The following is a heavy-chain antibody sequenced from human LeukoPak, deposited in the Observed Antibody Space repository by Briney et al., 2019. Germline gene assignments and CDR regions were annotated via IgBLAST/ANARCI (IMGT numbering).Heavy chain of an antibody. Sequence: SETLSLTCTVSGGSISSSSYYWGWIRQPPGKGLEWIGSIYYSGSTYYNPPLKSRVTISVDTSKNQFSLKLSSVTAADTAVYYCARYEGRSPINQYYFDYWGQGTLVTVSS. CDR1: GGSISSSSYY. CDR2: IYYSGST. V-gene: IGHV4-39*07. J-gene: IGHJ4*02. CDR3: ARYEGRSPINQYYFDY. D-gene: IGHD3-3*01.